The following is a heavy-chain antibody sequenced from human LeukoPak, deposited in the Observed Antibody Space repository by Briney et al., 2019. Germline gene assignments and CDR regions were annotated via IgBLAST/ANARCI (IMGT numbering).Heavy chain of an antibody. CDR2: ISAYNGNT. D-gene: IGHD5-24*01. CDR3: ARESGYNWVGAFDI. CDR1: GYTFTSHG. J-gene: IGHJ3*02. Sequence: GAPVKVSCKASGYTFTSHGISWVRQAPGDGLEWMGWISAYNGNTNYAQKLQGRVTMTTDTSTSTAYMELRSLRSDDTAVYYCARESGYNWVGAFDIWGQGTMVTVSS. V-gene: IGHV1-18*01.